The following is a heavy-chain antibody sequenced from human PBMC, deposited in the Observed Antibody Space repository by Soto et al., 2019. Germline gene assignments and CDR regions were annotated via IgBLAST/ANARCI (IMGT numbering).Heavy chain of an antibody. V-gene: IGHV4-30-4*01. CDR1: GGSISRGEFY. D-gene: IGHD3-3*01. CDR3: ARRGMYDDLLIGYSSYFYYAMDV. Sequence: PSETLSLTCTVSGGSISRGEFYWSWIRQPPGKGLEWIGYIYYSGSTYYNPSLKSRVTISVDKSKNQFSLNLSSVTAADTAVYYCARRGMYDDLLIGYSSYFYYAMDVWGQGTTVTVS. J-gene: IGHJ6*02. CDR2: IYYSGST.